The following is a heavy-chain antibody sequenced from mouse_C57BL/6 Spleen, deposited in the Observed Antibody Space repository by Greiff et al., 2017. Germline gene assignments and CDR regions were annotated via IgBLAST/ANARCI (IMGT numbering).Heavy chain of an antibody. CDR1: GFTFSSYG. CDR3: ARFSVYSNFAY. CDR2: ISSGGSYT. Sequence: EVMLVESGGDLVKPGGSLKLSCAASGFTFSSYGMSWVRQTPDKRLEWVATISSGGSYTYYPDSVKGRFTISRDNAKNTLYLQMSSLKSEDTAMYYCARFSVYSNFAYWGQGTLVTVSA. J-gene: IGHJ3*01. D-gene: IGHD2-5*01. V-gene: IGHV5-6*02.